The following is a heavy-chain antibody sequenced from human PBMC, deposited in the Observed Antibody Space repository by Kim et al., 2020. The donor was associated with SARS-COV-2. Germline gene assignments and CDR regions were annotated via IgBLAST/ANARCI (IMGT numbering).Heavy chain of an antibody. D-gene: IGHD1-20*01. V-gene: IGHV3-9*01. CDR2: INWNSISI. Sequence: GGSLRLSCVGSGFTFGEYAMHWVRQGPGKGLEWVSGINWNSISIAYADSMKGRFTISRDNAKNSLYLQMNSLTTEDTALYYCSRGGDNWNHNYYYGMDVWGQGTTVTVSS. J-gene: IGHJ6*02. CDR1: GFTFGEYA. CDR3: SRGGDNWNHNYYYGMDV.